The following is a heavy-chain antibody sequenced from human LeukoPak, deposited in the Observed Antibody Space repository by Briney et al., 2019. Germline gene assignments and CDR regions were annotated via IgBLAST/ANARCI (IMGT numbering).Heavy chain of an antibody. J-gene: IGHJ4*02. CDR3: ARRGIVGGPFDY. V-gene: IGHV4-39*01. Sequence: PSETLSLTCTVSGGFISSSSYYWGWIRQPPGKGLEWIGSIYYSGSTYYNPSLKSRVTISVDTSKNQFSLKLSSVTAADTAVYYCARRGIVGGPFDYWGQGTLVTVSS. CDR1: GGFISSSSYY. D-gene: IGHD3-22*01. CDR2: IYYSGST.